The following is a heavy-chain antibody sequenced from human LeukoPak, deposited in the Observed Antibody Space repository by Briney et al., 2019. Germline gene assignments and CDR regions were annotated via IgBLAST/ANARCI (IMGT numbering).Heavy chain of an antibody. D-gene: IGHD2-21*02. V-gene: IGHV3-21*01. J-gene: IGHJ4*02. Sequence: GGSLRLSCAASGFTFNSYSMNWVGQAPGKELGWVSSISSSSSYIYYAAPVKGRLTICRDNDKNSLYLQLNSLRAEDTAVYYCASARVGPYCGGDCYRWGQGTLVTVSS. CDR3: ASARVGPYCGGDCYR. CDR1: GFTFNSYS. CDR2: ISSSSSYI.